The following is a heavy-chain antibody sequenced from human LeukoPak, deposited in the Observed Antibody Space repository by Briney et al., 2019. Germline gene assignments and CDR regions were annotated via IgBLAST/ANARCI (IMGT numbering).Heavy chain of an antibody. V-gene: IGHV4-4*07. CDR1: GGSISSYY. Sequence: PSETLSLTCTVSGGSISSYYWSWIRQPAGKGLEWIGRIYTSGSTNYNPSLKSRVTMSVDTSKNQFSLKLGSVTAADTAVYYCARESIAAAGSYLFDYWGQGTLVTVSS. CDR3: ARESIAAAGSYLFDY. J-gene: IGHJ4*02. CDR2: IYTSGST. D-gene: IGHD6-13*01.